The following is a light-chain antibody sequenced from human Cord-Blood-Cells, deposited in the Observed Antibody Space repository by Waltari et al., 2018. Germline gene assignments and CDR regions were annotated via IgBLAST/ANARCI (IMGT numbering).Light chain of an antibody. Sequence: QSALTQPASVSGSPGQSITLSCTGNSSDVGSYKLFSWHQQHPGKAPKLMIYEGSKRPSGVSNRFSGSKSGNTASLTISGLQAEDEADYYCCSYAGSSTYVFGTGTKVTVL. CDR3: CSYAGSSTYV. V-gene: IGLV2-23*01. CDR1: SSDVGSYKL. CDR2: EGS. J-gene: IGLJ1*01.